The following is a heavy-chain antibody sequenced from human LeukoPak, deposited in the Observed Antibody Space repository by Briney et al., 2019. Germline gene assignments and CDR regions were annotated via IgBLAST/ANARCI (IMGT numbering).Heavy chain of an antibody. CDR3: AKDKRAYGSGSDGWFDP. D-gene: IGHD3-10*01. V-gene: IGHV3-9*01. CDR1: GFTFSSYA. Sequence: SLRLSCAASGFTFSSYAMSWVRQAPGKGLEWVSGISWNSGSIGYADSVKGRFTISRDNAKNSLYLQMNSLRAEDRALYYCAKDKRAYGSGSDGWFDPWGQGTLVTVSS. J-gene: IGHJ5*02. CDR2: ISWNSGSI.